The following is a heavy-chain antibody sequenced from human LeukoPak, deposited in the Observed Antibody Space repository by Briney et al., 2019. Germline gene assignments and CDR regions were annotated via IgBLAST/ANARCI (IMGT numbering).Heavy chain of an antibody. Sequence: ASVKVSCKASGYTFTNYYIHWVRQAPGQGLEWLGRVNPVNGVTNYAQKFQGRVTMTRDTSITTAYMELSRLTSDDTAVYYCARGSSEVAVHNNWFDPWGQGTLVTVSS. CDR3: ARGSSEVAVHNNWFDP. CDR2: VNPVNGVT. D-gene: IGHD6-19*01. V-gene: IGHV1-2*06. CDR1: GYTFTNYY. J-gene: IGHJ5*02.